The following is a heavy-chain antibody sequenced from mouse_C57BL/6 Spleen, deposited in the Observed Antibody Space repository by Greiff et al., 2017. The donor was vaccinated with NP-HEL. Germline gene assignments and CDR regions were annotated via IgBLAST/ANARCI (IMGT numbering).Heavy chain of an antibody. Sequence: QVQLQQSGPELVKPGASVKISCKASGYAFSSSWMNWVKQRPGKGLEWIGRIYPGDGDTNYNGKFKGKATLTADKSSSTAYMQLSSLTSEDSAVYFCARPLLRGVYYYAMDYWGQGTSVTVSS. V-gene: IGHV1-82*01. J-gene: IGHJ4*01. CDR2: IYPGDGDT. CDR1: GYAFSSSW. CDR3: ARPLLRGVYYYAMDY.